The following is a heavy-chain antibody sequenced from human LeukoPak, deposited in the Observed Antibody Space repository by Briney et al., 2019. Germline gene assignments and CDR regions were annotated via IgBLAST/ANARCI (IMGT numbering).Heavy chain of an antibody. D-gene: IGHD5-24*01. CDR1: GFNFANHA. J-gene: IGHJ4*02. CDR3: ARDLSMDYFDY. CDR2: IKQDGSEK. Sequence: GGSLRLSCAASGFNFANHAMSWVRQAPGKGLEWVANIKQDGSEKYYVDSVKGRFTISRDNAKNSLYLQMNSLRAEDTAVYYCARDLSMDYFDYWGQGTLVTVSS. V-gene: IGHV3-7*03.